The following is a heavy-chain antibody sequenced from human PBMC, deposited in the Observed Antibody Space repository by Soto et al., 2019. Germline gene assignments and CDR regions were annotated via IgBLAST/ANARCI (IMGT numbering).Heavy chain of an antibody. D-gene: IGHD6-13*01. V-gene: IGHV3-23*01. J-gene: IGHJ4*02. Sequence: EVQLLESGGGLVQPGGSLRLSCAASGFTFNNYAMSWVRQAPGKGLEWVSAISGSGVSTYHADSVKGRFTISRDNSKNTLYLQMNSLRAEDTAVYYCARMYEAAAGTYFYYWGQGTLVTVSS. CDR1: GFTFNNYA. CDR2: ISGSGVST. CDR3: ARMYEAAAGTYFYY.